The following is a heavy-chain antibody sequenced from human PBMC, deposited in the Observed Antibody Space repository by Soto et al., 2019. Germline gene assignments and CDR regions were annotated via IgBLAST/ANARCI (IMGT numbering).Heavy chain of an antibody. D-gene: IGHD6-19*01. Sequence: EVQLLESGGGLVQPGGSLRLSCAASGFTFSSYAMSWVRQAPGKGLEWVSAISGSGGSTYYADSGKGRFTISRDNSKNTLYLQMNRLRAEDTAVYYCAKSGQQWLVRWYFDLWGRGTLVTVSS. CDR2: ISGSGGST. V-gene: IGHV3-23*01. CDR1: GFTFSSYA. CDR3: AKSGQQWLVRWYFDL. J-gene: IGHJ2*01.